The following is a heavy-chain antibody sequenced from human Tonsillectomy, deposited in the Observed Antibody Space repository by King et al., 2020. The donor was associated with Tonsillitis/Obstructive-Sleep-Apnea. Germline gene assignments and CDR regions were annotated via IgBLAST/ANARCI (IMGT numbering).Heavy chain of an antibody. Sequence: VQLVESGGGLVKPGGSLRLSCAASGFILSNAWMSWVRQAPGKGLEWVGRIKSKTDGGTTDYAAPVKGRFTISRDDSENTLYLQMNSLKTEDAGVYYCTTDSRGVPVWGKGTSVTVSS. J-gene: IGHJ6*04. D-gene: IGHD2-8*01. CDR1: GFILSNAW. V-gene: IGHV3-15*01. CDR2: IKSKTDGGTT. CDR3: TTDSRGVPV.